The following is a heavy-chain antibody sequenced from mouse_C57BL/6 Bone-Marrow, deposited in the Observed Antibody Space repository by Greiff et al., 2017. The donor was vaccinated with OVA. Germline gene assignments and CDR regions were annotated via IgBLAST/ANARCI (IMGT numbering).Heavy chain of an antibody. CDR1: GFTFTDYY. J-gene: IGHJ2*01. Sequence: EVQLVESGGGLVQPGGSLSLSCAASGFTFTDYYMSWVRQPPGKALEWFGFIRNKDNGYTTEYSASVKGRFTISRDNSQSILYLQMNALRAEDSATYYCASYYYGLFDYWGQGTTLTVSS. D-gene: IGHD1-2*01. V-gene: IGHV7-3*01. CDR2: IRNKDNGYTT. CDR3: ASYYYGLFDY.